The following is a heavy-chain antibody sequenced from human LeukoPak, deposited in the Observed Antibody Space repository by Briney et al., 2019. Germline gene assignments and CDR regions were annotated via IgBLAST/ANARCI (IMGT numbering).Heavy chain of an antibody. D-gene: IGHD3-22*01. Sequence: PGGSLRLSCEASGFSFSTYWMHWVRRGPGKGLEWVSRINSDGSSTSYADSVKGRFTISRDNAKNTLYLQMNSLRAEDTAVYYCARDPSYYYDSSGYIDYWGQGTLVTVSS. CDR1: GFSFSTYW. CDR3: ARDPSYYYDSSGYIDY. J-gene: IGHJ4*02. CDR2: INSDGSST. V-gene: IGHV3-74*01.